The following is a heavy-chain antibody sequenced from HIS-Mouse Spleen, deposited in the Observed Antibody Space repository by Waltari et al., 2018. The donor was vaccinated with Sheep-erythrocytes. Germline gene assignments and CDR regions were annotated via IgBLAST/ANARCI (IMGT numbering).Heavy chain of an antibody. CDR2: IFSNDEK. CDR1: GFSLSNARMG. D-gene: IGHD3-3*01. J-gene: IGHJ4*02. CDR3: ARITSYYDFWSTYNKDYFDY. Sequence: QVTLKDSGPVLVKPTETLTLTCTVSGFSLSNARMGVSWIRQPPGKALEWLAHIFSNDEKSYTTSLKSRLTISKDTSKSRVVLTMTNMDPVDTATYYCARITSYYDFWSTYNKDYFDYWGQGTLVTVSS. V-gene: IGHV2-26*01.